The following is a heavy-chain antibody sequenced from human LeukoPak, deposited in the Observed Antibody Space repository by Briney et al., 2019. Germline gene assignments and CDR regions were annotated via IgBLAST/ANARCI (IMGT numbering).Heavy chain of an antibody. CDR2: INHSGST. J-gene: IGHJ3*02. Sequence: SETLSLTCAVYGGSFSGYYWSWIRQPPGKGLEWIGEINHSGSTNYNPSLKSRVTISVDTSKNQFSLKLSSVTAADTAVYYCARELYSSGYHDAFDIWGQATMVTVSS. V-gene: IGHV4-34*01. D-gene: IGHD3-22*01. CDR3: ARELYSSGYHDAFDI. CDR1: GGSFSGYY.